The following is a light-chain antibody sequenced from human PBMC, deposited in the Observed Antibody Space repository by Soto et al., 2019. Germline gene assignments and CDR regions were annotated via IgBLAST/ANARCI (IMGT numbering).Light chain of an antibody. J-gene: IGKJ5*01. CDR1: QSISSW. V-gene: IGKV1-6*01. Sequence: QLTPSPSSLPASVVDRDTITCLASQSISSWLAWYQHAPGKDPKCLIYGASILHSGVPSRFSGSGSGTDFTLTISSLLPEDFATYYCLQDFNYPMTFGQGTQLEIK. CDR2: GAS. CDR3: LQDFNYPMT.